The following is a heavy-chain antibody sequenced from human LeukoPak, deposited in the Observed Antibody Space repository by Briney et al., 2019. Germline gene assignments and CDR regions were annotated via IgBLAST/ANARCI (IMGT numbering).Heavy chain of an antibody. CDR2: INPNSGGT. J-gene: IGHJ6*03. CDR3: ARGIAAAGWGNYYYYYMDV. Sequence: GASVKVSCKASGYTFTGYYMHWVRQAPEQGLEWMGRINPNSGGTNYAQKFQSRVTMTRDTSISTAYMELSRLRSDDTAVYYCARGIAAAGWGNYYYYYMDVWGKGTTVTVSS. V-gene: IGHV1-2*06. CDR1: GYTFTGYY. D-gene: IGHD6-13*01.